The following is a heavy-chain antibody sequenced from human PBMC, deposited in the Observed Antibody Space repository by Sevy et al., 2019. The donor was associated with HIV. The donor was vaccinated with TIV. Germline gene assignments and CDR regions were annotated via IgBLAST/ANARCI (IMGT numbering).Heavy chain of an antibody. Sequence: GGSRRLSCAASGFTFSSYWMSWVRQAPGKGLEWVANIKQDGSEKYYVDSVKGRFTISRDNAKNSLYLQMNSLRAEDTAVYYCYSSSWNYYYYGMDVWGQGTTVTVSS. CDR2: IKQDGSEK. CDR1: GFTFSSYW. D-gene: IGHD6-13*01. CDR3: YSSSWNYYYYGMDV. V-gene: IGHV3-7*01. J-gene: IGHJ6*02.